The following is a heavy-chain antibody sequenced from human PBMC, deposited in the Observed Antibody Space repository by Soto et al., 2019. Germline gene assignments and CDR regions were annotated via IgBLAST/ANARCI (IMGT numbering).Heavy chain of an antibody. CDR1: GFMFSTFW. CDR3: EAKWRAKNPLDY. V-gene: IGHV3-7*03. J-gene: IGHJ4*02. CDR2: IDLDGSEA. D-gene: IGHD5-12*01. Sequence: PGGSLRLSCAASGFMFSTFWMAWVRQTPGKGLEWVANIDLDGSEAYYVDSVKGRFTISRDNAKNSLYLLMSGLRAEDSATYYCEAKWRAKNPLDYWGQGTLVTVSS.